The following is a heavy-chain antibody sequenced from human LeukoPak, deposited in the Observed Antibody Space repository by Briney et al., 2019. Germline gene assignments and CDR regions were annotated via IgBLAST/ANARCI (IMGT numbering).Heavy chain of an antibody. V-gene: IGHV1-2*02. CDR1: GYTFSSYG. J-gene: IGHJ6*03. CDR3: ACHYYGSGSYERYYYYMDV. CDR2: INPNSGGT. Sequence: PTASVKVSCKASGYTFSSYGINWVRQAPGQGLEWMGWINPNSGGTNYAQKFQGRVTMTRDTSISTAYMELSRLRSDDTAVYYCACHYYGSGSYERYYYYMDVWGKGTTVTISS. D-gene: IGHD3-10*01.